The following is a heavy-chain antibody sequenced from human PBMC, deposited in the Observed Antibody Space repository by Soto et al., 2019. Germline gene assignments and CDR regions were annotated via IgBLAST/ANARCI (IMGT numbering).Heavy chain of an antibody. V-gene: IGHV4-31*03. D-gene: IGHD2-21*01. Sequence: QVQLQESGPGLVKPSQTLSLTCTVSGGSISSGGYYWYWIRQHPGKGLECIGYIDYSGTTYYNPSLKSRVTISVDTSKNQFSLKLSSVAAADTAVYYCAASCVACGGFNYYGMDVWGQGTTVTVSS. CDR2: IDYSGTT. CDR1: GGSISSGGYY. CDR3: AASCVACGGFNYYGMDV. J-gene: IGHJ6*02.